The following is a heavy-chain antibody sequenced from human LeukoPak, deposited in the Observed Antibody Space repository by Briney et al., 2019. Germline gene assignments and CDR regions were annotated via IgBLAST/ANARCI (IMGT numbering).Heavy chain of an antibody. Sequence: PSETLSLTCSVSGASISSYYWTWIRQPAGKGLEWIGRFSTTWSTSYNPSLKSRVTMSVDTSKNQFSLRLSSVTAADTAVYYCARVLDWGVYFEYWGQGTLVSVSS. V-gene: IGHV4-4*07. D-gene: IGHD7-27*01. CDR3: ARVLDWGVYFEY. CDR1: GASISSYY. CDR2: FSTTWST. J-gene: IGHJ4*02.